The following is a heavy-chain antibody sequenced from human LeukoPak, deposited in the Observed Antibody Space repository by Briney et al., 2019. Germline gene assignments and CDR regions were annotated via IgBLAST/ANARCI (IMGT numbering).Heavy chain of an antibody. Sequence: SETLSLTCTVSGGSISSYYWSWIRQPPGKGREWIGYIYYSGSTNYNPSLKSRVTISVDTSKNQFSLKQSSVTAADTAVYYRARDLGRYSLGSYGMDVWGQGTTVTVSS. V-gene: IGHV4-59*01. J-gene: IGHJ6*02. D-gene: IGHD5-18*01. CDR2: IYYSGST. CDR3: ARDLGRYSLGSYGMDV. CDR1: GGSISSYY.